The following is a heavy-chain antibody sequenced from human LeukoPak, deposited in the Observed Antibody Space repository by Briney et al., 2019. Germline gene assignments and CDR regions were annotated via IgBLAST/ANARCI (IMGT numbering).Heavy chain of an antibody. CDR2: IYPGDSDT. D-gene: IGHD2-21*02. CDR3: ARRCGGDCYNYYHGMDV. V-gene: IGHV5-51*01. Sequence: GESLKISCKGSGYSFTSYWIGWVRQMPGKGLEWMGIIYPGDSDTRYSPSFQGQVTISADKSISTAYLQWSSLKASDTAMYYCARRCGGDCYNYYHGMDVWGQGTTVTVSS. J-gene: IGHJ6*02. CDR1: GYSFTSYW.